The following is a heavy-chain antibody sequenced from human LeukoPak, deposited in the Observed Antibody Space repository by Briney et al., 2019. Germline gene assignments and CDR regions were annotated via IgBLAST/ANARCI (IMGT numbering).Heavy chain of an antibody. D-gene: IGHD3-3*01. Sequence: SETLSLTCIVSGDSISNNNYFWGWIRQPPGKGLEWIGSIYYSGSSYYNPSLKSRVTISVDTSKNQFSLSLRSVTAADTAVYYCARRSGRYDFWSGYLFWGQGGLVTVAS. CDR2: IYYSGSS. V-gene: IGHV4-39*01. CDR3: ARRSGRYDFWSGYLF. CDR1: GDSISNNNYF. J-gene: IGHJ4*02.